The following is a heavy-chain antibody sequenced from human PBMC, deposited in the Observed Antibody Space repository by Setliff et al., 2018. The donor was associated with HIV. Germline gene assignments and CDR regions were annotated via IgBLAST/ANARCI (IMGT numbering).Heavy chain of an antibody. CDR1: GFTFGESA. J-gene: IGHJ4*02. CDR3: ATDENNYGNLFDY. V-gene: IGHV3-49*04. D-gene: IGHD5-18*01. Sequence: GGSLRLSCTASGFTFGESAVSWVRQAPGKGLEWVGFIRSKTYGGTTDYAASVKGRFIISRDDPKSIAYLQMNSLKTEDTAVYYCATDENNYGNLFDYWGQGTLVTVSS. CDR2: IRSKTYGGTT.